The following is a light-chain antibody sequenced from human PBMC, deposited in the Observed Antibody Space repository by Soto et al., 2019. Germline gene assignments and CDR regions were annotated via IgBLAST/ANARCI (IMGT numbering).Light chain of an antibody. CDR3: QTWGTGAVE. V-gene: IGLV4-69*01. CDR1: SGHSSYA. CDR2: LNSDGSH. J-gene: IGLJ2*01. Sequence: QPVLTQSPSASASLGASVKLTCTLSSGHSSYAIAWHQQQPEKGPRYLMKLNSDGSHSKGDGIPDRFSGSSSGAERYLTISSLQSEDEADYYCQTWGTGAVEFGGGTQLTVL.